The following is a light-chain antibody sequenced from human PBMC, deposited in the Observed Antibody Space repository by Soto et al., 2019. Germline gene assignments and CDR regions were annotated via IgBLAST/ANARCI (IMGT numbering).Light chain of an antibody. J-gene: IGKJ1*01. V-gene: IGKV1-5*03. CDR3: QQYNSYQWT. CDR1: QSISSW. Sequence: DIQMTQSPFTLSASVGDRVTITCRASQSISSWLAWYQQKPGKAPKVLIYKASSLESGVPSRFSGSGSGTEFTLTISSLQPDDFATYYCQQYNSYQWTFGQGTKVDIK. CDR2: KAS.